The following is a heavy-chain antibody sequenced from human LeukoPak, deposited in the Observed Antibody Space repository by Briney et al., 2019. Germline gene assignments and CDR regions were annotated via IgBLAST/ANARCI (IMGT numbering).Heavy chain of an antibody. CDR3: ARSPVAAAVPFDN. CDR1: GGSISSYY. Sequence: SETLSLTCTVSGGSISSYYWSWIRQPPGKGLEWIGYIYYSGSTNYNPSLKSRVTISVDTSKNQFSLKLSSVTAADTAVYYCARSPVAAAVPFDNWGQGALVTVSS. V-gene: IGHV4-59*01. J-gene: IGHJ4*02. CDR2: IYYSGST. D-gene: IGHD6-13*01.